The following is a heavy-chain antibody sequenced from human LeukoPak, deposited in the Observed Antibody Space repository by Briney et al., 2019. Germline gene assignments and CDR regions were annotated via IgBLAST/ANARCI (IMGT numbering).Heavy chain of an antibody. J-gene: IGHJ4*02. CDR3: ASGSYGDY. CDR2: INQDGSEK. D-gene: IGHD3-16*01. CDR1: GFTFSSFW. V-gene: IGHV3-7*01. Sequence: GGSLRLSCAASGFTFSSFWMNWVRQAPGRGLEWVANINQDGSEKYYVASVKGRFTISRDNAKNSLYLQMNSLRADDTAVYYCASGSYGDYWGQGTLVTVSS.